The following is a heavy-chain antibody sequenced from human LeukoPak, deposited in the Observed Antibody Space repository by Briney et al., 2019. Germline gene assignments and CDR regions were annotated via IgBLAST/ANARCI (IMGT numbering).Heavy chain of an antibody. D-gene: IGHD2-2*01. CDR2: IKQDGSDK. CDR1: GFTFRIYW. V-gene: IGHV3-7*01. CDR3: ARGYCTGSSCSRSY. J-gene: IGHJ4*02. Sequence: GGSLRLSCAASGFTFRIYWMNWVRQASGKGLEWLANIKQDGSDKNYVDSVKGRFIISRDNAKNSLYLQMNSLRAEDTAVYYCARGYCTGSSCSRSYWGQGTLVTVSS.